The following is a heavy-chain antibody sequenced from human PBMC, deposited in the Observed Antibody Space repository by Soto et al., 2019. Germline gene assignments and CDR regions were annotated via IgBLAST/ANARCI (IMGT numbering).Heavy chain of an antibody. J-gene: IGHJ6*02. Sequence: SRTLSLTCAISGDSVSSNSAAWNWLRQSPSRGLEWLGRTYYRSKWYNDYAVSVKSRITINPDTSKNQFSLQLNSVTPEDTAVYYCARVDIVVVPAASHYYYGMDVWGQGTTVTAP. D-gene: IGHD2-2*01. CDR3: ARVDIVVVPAASHYYYGMDV. V-gene: IGHV6-1*01. CDR1: GDSVSSNSAA. CDR2: TYYRSKWYN.